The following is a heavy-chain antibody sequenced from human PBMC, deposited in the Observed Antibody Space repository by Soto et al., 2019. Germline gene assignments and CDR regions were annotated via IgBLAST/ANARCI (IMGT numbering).Heavy chain of an antibody. J-gene: IGHJ5*01. CDR2: IYYSGST. CDR1: GGSINDFY. Sequence: PSETLSLTCTVSGGSINDFYWSWIRQPPGKGLEWIGYIYYSGSTDYNPSLKGRVTISVDTSKNQFSLTLRSVTAADTAVYYCSTRAYDTNGYYRFDPWGQGTPVTVSS. D-gene: IGHD3-22*01. V-gene: IGHV4-59*12. CDR3: STRAYDTNGYYRFDP.